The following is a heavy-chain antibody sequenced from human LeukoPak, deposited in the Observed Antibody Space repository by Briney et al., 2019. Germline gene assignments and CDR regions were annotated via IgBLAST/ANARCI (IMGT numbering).Heavy chain of an antibody. CDR1: GGSISSYY. Sequence: PSETLFLTCTVSGGSISSYYWSWIRQPAGKGLEWIGRIYTSGSTNYNPSLKSRVTMSVDTSKNQFSLKLSSVTAADTAVYYCARVGSSGPFDAFDIWGQGTMVTVSS. J-gene: IGHJ3*02. CDR2: IYTSGST. CDR3: ARVGSSGPFDAFDI. D-gene: IGHD3-22*01. V-gene: IGHV4-4*07.